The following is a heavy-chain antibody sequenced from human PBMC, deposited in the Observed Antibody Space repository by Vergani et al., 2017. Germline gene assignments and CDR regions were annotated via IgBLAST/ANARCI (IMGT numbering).Heavy chain of an antibody. CDR2: IYYSGST. Sequence: QVQLQESGPGLVKPSETLSLTCTVSGGSISSYYWSWIRQPPGKGLEWIGYIYYSGSTNYNPSLKSRVTISVDTSKNQFSLKLSSVTAADTAVYYCARVGTMVRGVISSFDYWGQGTLDTVSS. CDR1: GGSISSYY. CDR3: ARVGTMVRGVISSFDY. J-gene: IGHJ4*02. D-gene: IGHD3-10*01. V-gene: IGHV4-59*01.